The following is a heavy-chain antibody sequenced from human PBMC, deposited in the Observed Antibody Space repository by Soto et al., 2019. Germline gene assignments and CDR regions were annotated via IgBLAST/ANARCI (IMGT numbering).Heavy chain of an antibody. CDR1: GFTFSSYW. CDR3: ARDGEGY. CDR2: INTDGSTT. V-gene: IGHV3-74*01. Sequence: EVQLVESGGGLVQPGGSLRLSCEASGFTFSSYWMHWVRQVPGKGLVWVSRINTDGSTTNYADSVKGRFTVSRDNAKNTQYMHMNSLRAEDTAVYYFARDGEGYWGQGTMVTVSS. J-gene: IGHJ4*02. D-gene: IGHD2-21*01.